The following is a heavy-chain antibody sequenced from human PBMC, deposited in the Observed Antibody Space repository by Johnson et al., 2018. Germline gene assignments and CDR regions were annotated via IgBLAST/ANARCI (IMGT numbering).Heavy chain of an antibody. CDR1: GFTVNNNY. CDR2: IYSSDYP. CDR3: ARAAGNAWAEYFQH. Sequence: VQLQESGGGLVQPGGSLRLSCIASGFTVNNNYMTWVRQAPGKGLAYVSVIYSSDYPYYADSVKGRFTISRDNFKNTLYLQRNSLRPEDTAVYYRARAAGNAWAEYFQHWGQGTLVTVSS. D-gene: IGHD3-10*01. V-gene: IGHV3-66*02. J-gene: IGHJ1*01.